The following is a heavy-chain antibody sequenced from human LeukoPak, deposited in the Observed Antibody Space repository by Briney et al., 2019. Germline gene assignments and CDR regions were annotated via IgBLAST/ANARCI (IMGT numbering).Heavy chain of an antibody. D-gene: IGHD1-26*01. CDR1: GYTFTSYD. J-gene: IGHJ6*03. CDR3: ARASGSYYPLYYYSYMDV. Sequence: ASVKVSCKASGYTFTSYDINWVRQATGQGLEWMGWINPNSGNTGYAQKFQGRVTITRNTSISTAYTERSSLRCEDTAVYYCARASGSYYPLYYYSYMDVWGKGTTVTVSS. V-gene: IGHV1-8*03. CDR2: INPNSGNT.